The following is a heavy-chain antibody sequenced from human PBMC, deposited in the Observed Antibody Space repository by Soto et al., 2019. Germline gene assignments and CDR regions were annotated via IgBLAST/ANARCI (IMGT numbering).Heavy chain of an antibody. CDR1: GGSISSGDYY. CDR3: ARGGYSYGYRSYWFDP. V-gene: IGHV4-30-4*01. J-gene: IGHJ5*02. CDR2: IYYSGST. Sequence: SETLSLTCTVSGGSISSGDYYWSWIRQPPGKGLEWIGYIYYSGSTYYNPSLKSRAAISVDMSKNQFSLKLSSVTAADTAVYYCARGGYSYGYRSYWFDPWGQGTLVTVSS. D-gene: IGHD5-18*01.